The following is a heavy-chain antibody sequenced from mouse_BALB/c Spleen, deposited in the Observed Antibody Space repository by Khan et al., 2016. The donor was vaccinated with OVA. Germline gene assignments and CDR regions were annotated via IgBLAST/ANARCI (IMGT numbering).Heavy chain of an antibody. CDR3: TRLVDY. Sequence: EVELVESGGGLVKPGGSLKLSCAASGFTFSSYAVSWIRQTPEKRLEWVASINSGCSTYYPDSVKGRFTISRDDARNILYLQMSSLRSEDTAMYYCTRLVDYWGQGTSVTVSS. CDR2: INSGCST. CDR1: GFTFSSYA. V-gene: IGHV5-6-5*01. J-gene: IGHJ4*01.